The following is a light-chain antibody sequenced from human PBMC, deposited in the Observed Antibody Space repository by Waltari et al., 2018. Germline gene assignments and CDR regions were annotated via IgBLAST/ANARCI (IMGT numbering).Light chain of an antibody. J-gene: IGLJ3*02. CDR2: DVN. CDR1: SQDVGYYNY. Sequence: QSAPTQPASVSGSPGQSITISCTGGSQDVGYYNYVSWYQQHPGKAPKLIIYDVNERPSGVSNRFSGSTSGNTASLTIAGLQADDEADYFCNSYPGWGSWVFGGGTKLTVL. V-gene: IGLV2-14*01. CDR3: NSYPGWGSWV.